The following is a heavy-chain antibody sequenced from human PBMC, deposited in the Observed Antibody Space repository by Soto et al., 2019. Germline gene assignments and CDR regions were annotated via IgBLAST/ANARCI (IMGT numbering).Heavy chain of an antibody. Sequence: WWSLRLSCSASVFTFSGYAMSWFRQAPGKGLEWVSAISGSGGSTYYADSVKGRFTISRDNSKNTLYLQMNSLRAEDTAVYYCAKTYYYDSSGYYPLWYYYYGMDVWGQGTTVTVSS. CDR3: AKTYYYDSSGYYPLWYYYYGMDV. D-gene: IGHD3-22*01. CDR1: VFTFSGYA. CDR2: ISGSGGST. V-gene: IGHV3-23*01. J-gene: IGHJ6*02.